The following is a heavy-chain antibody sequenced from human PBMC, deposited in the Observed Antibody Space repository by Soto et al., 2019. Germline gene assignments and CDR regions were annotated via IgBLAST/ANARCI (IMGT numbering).Heavy chain of an antibody. J-gene: IGHJ5*02. CDR3: ARGYTGYCSGGTCYWFDP. D-gene: IGHD2-15*01. V-gene: IGHV3-21*01. Sequence: SGGSLRFSCAASGFSFSSYSMNWVRQAPGKGLEWVSSISSSASHINYADSVKGGFTISRDNAKKSLYLQMNSLRAEDTAVYYCARGYTGYCSGGTCYWFDPWGQGTLVTVSS. CDR1: GFSFSSYS. CDR2: ISSSASHI.